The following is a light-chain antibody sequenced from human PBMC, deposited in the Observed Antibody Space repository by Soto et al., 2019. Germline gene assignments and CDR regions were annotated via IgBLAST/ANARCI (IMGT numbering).Light chain of an antibody. CDR3: HVWDSSSGHYI. CDR1: NIGRKS. CDR2: DDS. J-gene: IGLJ1*01. V-gene: IGLV3-21*02. Sequence: SYELTQPPSVSVAPGQTARTSCGGNNIGRKSVHWYQQKPGRAPVVVVYDDSDRPSGIPERFSGANSGDTATLTISRVEAGDEADYYCHVWDSSSGHYIFGTGTKVTVL.